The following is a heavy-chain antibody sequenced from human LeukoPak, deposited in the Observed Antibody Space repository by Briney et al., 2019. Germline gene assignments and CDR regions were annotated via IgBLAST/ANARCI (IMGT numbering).Heavy chain of an antibody. CDR2: IKQDGSEE. D-gene: IGHD2-2*01. Sequence: GGSLRLSCAASEFRFGRDWISWVRQAPGKGLEWVACIKQDGSEEYYVGSVRGRFTVSVDNGKNSLYLQMNSLRAEDTARYYCATLDSTKSVFWGRGTAVTVSS. V-gene: IGHV3-7*01. CDR3: ATLDSTKSVF. J-gene: IGHJ1*01. CDR1: EFRFGRDW.